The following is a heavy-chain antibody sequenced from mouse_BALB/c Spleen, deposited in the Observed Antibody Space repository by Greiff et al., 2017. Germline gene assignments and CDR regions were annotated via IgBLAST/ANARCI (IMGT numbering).Heavy chain of an antibody. CDR3: ASYYRYTWFAY. CDR1: GFSLTSYG. CDR2: IWSGGST. D-gene: IGHD2-14*01. V-gene: IGHV2-2*02. J-gene: IGHJ3*01. Sequence: QVHVKQSGPGLVQPSQSLSITCTVSGFSLTSYGVHWVRQSPGKGLEWLGVIWSGGSTDYNAAFISRLSISKDNSKSQVFFKMNSLQANDTAIYYCASYYRYTWFAYWGQGTLVTVSA.